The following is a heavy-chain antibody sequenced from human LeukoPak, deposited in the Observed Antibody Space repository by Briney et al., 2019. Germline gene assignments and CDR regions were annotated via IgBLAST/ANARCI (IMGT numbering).Heavy chain of an antibody. V-gene: IGHV4-39*01. CDR3: ARPSPGTVDY. Sequence: SETLSLTCTVSGVSISSSSYYWGWVRQPPGKGLEWIGTIYYSGSTYYNPSLKSRVTISLDTSKNQFSLKLSSVTAADPAVYYCARPSPGTVDYWGQGTLVTVSS. J-gene: IGHJ4*02. D-gene: IGHD6-13*01. CDR2: IYYSGST. CDR1: GVSISSSSYY.